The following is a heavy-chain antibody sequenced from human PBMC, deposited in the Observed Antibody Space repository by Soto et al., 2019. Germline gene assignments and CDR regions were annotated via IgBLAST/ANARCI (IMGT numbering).Heavy chain of an antibody. CDR2: INHSGST. CDR3: ARVHPLGAMVTTATFYYYYMDV. Sequence: SETLSLTCAVYGGSFSGYYWSWIRQPPGKGLEWIGEINHSGSTNYNPSLKSRVTISVDTSKNQFSLKLSSVTAADTAVYYCARVHPLGAMVTTATFYYYYMDVWGKGTTVTVSS. D-gene: IGHD4-17*01. V-gene: IGHV4-34*01. J-gene: IGHJ6*03. CDR1: GGSFSGYY.